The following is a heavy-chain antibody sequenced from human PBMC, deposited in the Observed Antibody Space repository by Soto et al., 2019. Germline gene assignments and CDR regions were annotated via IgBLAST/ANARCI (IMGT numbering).Heavy chain of an antibody. V-gene: IGHV3-9*01. CDR3: AKDNSSPTNEIYYYYMDV. D-gene: IGHD2-8*01. Sequence: GGSLRLSCAASGFTFDDYAMHWVRQAPGKGLEWVSGISWNSGSIGYADSVKGRFTISRDNAKNSLYLQMNSLRAEDTALYYCAKDNSSPTNEIYYYYMDVWGKGTTVTVSS. CDR2: ISWNSGSI. J-gene: IGHJ6*03. CDR1: GFTFDDYA.